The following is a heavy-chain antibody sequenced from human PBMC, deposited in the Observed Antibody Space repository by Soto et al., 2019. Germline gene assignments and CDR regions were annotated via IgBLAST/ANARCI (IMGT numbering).Heavy chain of an antibody. CDR3: ARFWVDIAARPGEDYYYGMDV. J-gene: IGHJ6*02. CDR1: GFAFSSYA. V-gene: IGHV3-30-3*01. D-gene: IGHD6-6*01. CDR2: ISYDGSNK. Sequence: GGSLRLSCAASGFAFSSYAMHWVRQAPGKGLEWVAVISYDGSNKYYADSVKGRFTISRDNSKNTLYLQMNSLRAEDTAVYYCARFWVDIAARPGEDYYYGMDVWGQGTTVTVSS.